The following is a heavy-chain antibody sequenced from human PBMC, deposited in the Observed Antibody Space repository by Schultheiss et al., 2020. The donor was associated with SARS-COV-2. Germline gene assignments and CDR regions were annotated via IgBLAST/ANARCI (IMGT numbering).Heavy chain of an antibody. CDR3: ARERTTLNTPYYNAMDV. Sequence: ASVKVSCKASGYTFTGYYMHWVRQAPGQGLEWMGWINPNSGGTNYAQKFQGRVTITADESTSTAYMELSSLRSEDTAMYYCARERTTLNTPYYNAMDVWGQGTTVTVSS. CDR2: INPNSGGT. V-gene: IGHV1-2*02. J-gene: IGHJ6*02. D-gene: IGHD4-11*01. CDR1: GYTFTGYY.